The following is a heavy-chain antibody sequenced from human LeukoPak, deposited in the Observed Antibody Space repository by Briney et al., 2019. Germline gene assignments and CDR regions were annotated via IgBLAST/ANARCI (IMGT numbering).Heavy chain of an antibody. J-gene: IGHJ4*02. Sequence: SETLSLTCTVSGGSISSYYWSWIRQPPGKGLEWIGYIYYSGSTNYNPSLKSRVTISVDTSKNQFSLKLSSVTAADTAVYYCARGASRGIAVAGTFDYWGQGTLVTVSS. V-gene: IGHV4-59*12. CDR1: GGSISSYY. D-gene: IGHD6-19*01. CDR2: IYYSGST. CDR3: ARGASRGIAVAGTFDY.